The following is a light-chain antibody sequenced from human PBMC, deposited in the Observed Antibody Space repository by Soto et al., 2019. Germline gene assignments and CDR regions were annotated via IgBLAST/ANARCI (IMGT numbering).Light chain of an antibody. V-gene: IGKV3-15*01. CDR1: QSVSSN. J-gene: IGKJ5*01. Sequence: EIVMTQSPATLSVSPVERATLSCRASQSVSSNLAWYQQKPGQAPRLLLYGASTRATGIPARFSGSGSGTEFTLTISSLQSEDFAVYYCQQYNNWPPSRTFGQGTRLEIK. CDR3: QQYNNWPPSRT. CDR2: GAS.